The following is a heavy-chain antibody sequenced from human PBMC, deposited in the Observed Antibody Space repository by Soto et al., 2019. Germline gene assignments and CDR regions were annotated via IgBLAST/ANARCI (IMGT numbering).Heavy chain of an antibody. CDR2: ISGSGTTA. D-gene: IGHD5-12*01. J-gene: IGHJ4*02. CDR3: TQGAWLDY. V-gene: IGHV3-23*01. CDR1: GFVFSSYA. Sequence: GGSLRLSCAASGFVFSSYAMSWVRQAPGKGLEWVSAISGSGTTAYYADSVKGRFIFSRDNPKNTMYLQMNSLRAEDTAVYFCTQGAWLDYWGQGTLVTVSS.